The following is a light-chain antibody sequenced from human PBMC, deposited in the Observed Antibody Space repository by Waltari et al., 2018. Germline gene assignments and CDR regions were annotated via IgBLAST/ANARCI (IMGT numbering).Light chain of an antibody. CDR3: ASWDDSLNGHWV. Sequence: QSVLTQPPSASGTPGQRVTISCSGSASNIGGNLVNWYQQLPGKAPKLLIYRSEQGAPGVPDRFSGSKTGTSASLAISGLQSEDEADYFCASWDDSLNGHWVFGGGTKVTVL. V-gene: IGLV1-44*01. J-gene: IGLJ3*02. CDR2: RSE. CDR1: ASNIGGNL.